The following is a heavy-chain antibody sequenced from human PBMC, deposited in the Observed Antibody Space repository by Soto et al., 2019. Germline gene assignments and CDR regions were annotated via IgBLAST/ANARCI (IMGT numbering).Heavy chain of an antibody. D-gene: IGHD6-6*01. Sequence: SETLSLTCAVYGGSFSGYYWSWIRQPPGKGLEWIGEINHSGSTNYNPSLKSRVTISVDTSKNQFSLKLSSVTAADTAVYYCARDQSPRSSSPSRYWGQGTLVTVSS. CDR3: ARDQSPRSSSPSRY. CDR1: GGSFSGYY. J-gene: IGHJ4*02. CDR2: INHSGST. V-gene: IGHV4-34*01.